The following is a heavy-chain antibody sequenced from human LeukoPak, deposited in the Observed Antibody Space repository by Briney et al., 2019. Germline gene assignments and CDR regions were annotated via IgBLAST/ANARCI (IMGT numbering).Heavy chain of an antibody. CDR1: GFTFSSYS. Sequence: GGSLRLSCAASGFTFSSYSMNWVRQAPGKGLEWVSSISSSSSYIYYADSVKGRFTISRDNAKNSLYLQMNSLRAEDTALYYCASEGWGYAGLGDYWGQGTLVTVSS. V-gene: IGHV3-21*04. J-gene: IGHJ4*02. D-gene: IGHD5-12*01. CDR3: ASEGWGYAGLGDY. CDR2: ISSSSSYI.